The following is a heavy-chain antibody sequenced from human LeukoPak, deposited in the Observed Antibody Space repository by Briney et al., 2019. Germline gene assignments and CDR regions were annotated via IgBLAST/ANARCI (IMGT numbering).Heavy chain of an antibody. V-gene: IGHV3-23*01. CDR1: GFTFSTYA. J-gene: IGHJ4*02. Sequence: PGGSLRLSCAASGFTFSTYAMTWVRQAPGKGLEWVSVISGSGGSTYYADSVKGRFTISRDNSKNTLYLQMNSLRAEDTAVYYCAKSAQVRYFGLDYWGQGTLVTVSS. CDR3: AKSAQVRYFGLDY. CDR2: ISGSGGST. D-gene: IGHD3-9*01.